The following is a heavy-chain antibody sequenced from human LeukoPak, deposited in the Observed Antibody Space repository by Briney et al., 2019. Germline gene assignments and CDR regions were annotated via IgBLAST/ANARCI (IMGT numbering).Heavy chain of an antibody. D-gene: IGHD3-10*01. J-gene: IGHJ4*02. CDR3: ARDKLRYFDY. Sequence: ASVKVSCKASGYTFTGFCIHWVRQAPGQGLEWMGWINPKSGGTNYAQQFQGRVTMTRDTSISTAYMELSRLRSDDTAMYYCARDKLRYFDYWGQGTLVTVSS. CDR1: GYTFTGFC. CDR2: INPKSGGT. V-gene: IGHV1-2*02.